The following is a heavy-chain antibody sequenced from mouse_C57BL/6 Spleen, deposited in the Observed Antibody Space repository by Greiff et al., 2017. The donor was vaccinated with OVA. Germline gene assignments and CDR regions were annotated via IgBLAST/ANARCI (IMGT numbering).Heavy chain of an antibody. CDR2: ISSGSSTI. J-gene: IGHJ1*03. Sequence: EVQVVESGGGLVKPGGSLKLSCAASGFTFSDYGMHWVRQAPEKGLEWVAYISSGSSTIYYADTVKGRFTISRDNAKNTLFLQMTSLRSEDTAMYYCARNWDVSYFDVWGTGTTVTVSS. CDR1: GFTFSDYG. V-gene: IGHV5-17*01. D-gene: IGHD4-1*01. CDR3: ARNWDVSYFDV.